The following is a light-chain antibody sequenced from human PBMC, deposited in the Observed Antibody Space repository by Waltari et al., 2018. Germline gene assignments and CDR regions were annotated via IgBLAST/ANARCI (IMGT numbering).Light chain of an antibody. V-gene: IGLV1-44*01. CDR2: NNE. CDR1: SSNIGSNS. Sequence: QSVLIQPPSASGTPGQRVSISCFGGSSNIGSNSVKWYQQLPGTAPRLLIYNNEQRPSGVPDRVSGSKSGTSASLAISGLQSEDEADYYCAAWDDSLDGWVLGGGTKLTVL. J-gene: IGLJ3*02. CDR3: AAWDDSLDGWV.